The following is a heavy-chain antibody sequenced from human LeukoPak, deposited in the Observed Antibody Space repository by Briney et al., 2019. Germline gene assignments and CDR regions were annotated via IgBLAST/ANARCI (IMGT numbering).Heavy chain of an antibody. D-gene: IGHD2-2*02. CDR2: IYYSGST. CDR1: GGSISSGGYY. Sequence: SQTLSLTCTVSGGSISSGGYYWSWIRQHPGKGLEWIGYIYYSGSTYYNPSLKSRVTTSVDTSKNQFSLKLSCVTAADTAVHYCARSGYCSSPRCYTSYYYYMDVWSKGTTVTVYS. J-gene: IGHJ6*03. CDR3: ARSGYCSSPRCYTSYYYYMDV. V-gene: IGHV4-31*03.